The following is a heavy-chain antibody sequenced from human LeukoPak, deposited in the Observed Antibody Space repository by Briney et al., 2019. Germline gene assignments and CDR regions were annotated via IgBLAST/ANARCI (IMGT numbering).Heavy chain of an antibody. V-gene: IGHV3-23*01. CDR3: AKANSGTYYRGVLDI. Sequence: PGGSLRLSCAASGFTFSSYAMSWVRQGPGKGLEWVSGISASGGSTYYADSVKGRFTISRDNSKDMMYLQMNSLRAEDTAVYYCAKANSGTYYRGVLDIWGQGTMVTVSS. CDR2: ISASGGST. J-gene: IGHJ3*02. CDR1: GFTFSSYA. D-gene: IGHD1-26*01.